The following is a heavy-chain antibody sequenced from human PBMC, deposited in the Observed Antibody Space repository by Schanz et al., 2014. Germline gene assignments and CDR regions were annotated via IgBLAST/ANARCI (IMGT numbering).Heavy chain of an antibody. Sequence: QVQLVESGGGLVKPGGSLRLSCAASGFTFRDYYMSWIRQAPGKGLEWVSDISSGSSYANYADSVKGRFTISRDNAKNSLYLQMNRLRGEDTDVYYCARDFDDRRGGGSGDCLGDCMDVWGQGTTVTVSS. V-gene: IGHV3-11*05. CDR1: GFTFRDYY. CDR2: ISSGSSYA. J-gene: IGHJ6*02. CDR3: ARDFDDRRGGGSGDCLGDCMDV. D-gene: IGHD3-10*01.